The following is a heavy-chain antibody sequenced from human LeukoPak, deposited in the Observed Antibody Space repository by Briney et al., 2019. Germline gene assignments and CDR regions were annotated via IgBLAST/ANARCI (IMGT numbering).Heavy chain of an antibody. D-gene: IGHD1-26*01. J-gene: IGHJ4*02. CDR2: TYPGDSDT. CDR3: ARSRAMWELRPFDH. V-gene: IGHV5-51*01. Sequence: GESLKISCKGSGYSFTSYWIGWVRQMPGKGLEWMGITYPGDSDTRYSPSFQGQVTISADNSITAAYLQWSSLKASDTAMYYCARSRAMWELRPFDHWGQGTLVTVSS. CDR1: GYSFTSYW.